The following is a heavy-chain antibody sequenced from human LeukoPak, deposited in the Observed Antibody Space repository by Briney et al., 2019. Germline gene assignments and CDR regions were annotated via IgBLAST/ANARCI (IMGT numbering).Heavy chain of an antibody. CDR1: GYSISGGYY. Sequence: SETLSLTCAVSGYSISGGYYWGWIRQPPGKGLECIGNIYHSGSTYYNPSLKSRVTISVDTSKNQFSLNLSSVTASDTAVYYCARVSTRSAFEFWGQGTMVSVSS. CDR2: IYHSGST. J-gene: IGHJ3*01. D-gene: IGHD2-2*01. V-gene: IGHV4-38-2*01. CDR3: ARVSTRSAFEF.